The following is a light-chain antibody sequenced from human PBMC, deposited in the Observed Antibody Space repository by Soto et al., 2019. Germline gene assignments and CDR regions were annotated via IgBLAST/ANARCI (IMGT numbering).Light chain of an antibody. V-gene: IGLV1-47*02. CDR3: AAWDDNLSGVI. Sequence: QSVLTQPPSASGTPGQRVTISCSGSSSNIGSNYVYWYQQLPGTAPKLLIFTNNQRPSGVPDRFSGSKSGTSASLAISGLRSEDEADYSCAAWDDNLSGVIFGGGTQLTVL. J-gene: IGLJ2*01. CDR2: TNN. CDR1: SSNIGSNY.